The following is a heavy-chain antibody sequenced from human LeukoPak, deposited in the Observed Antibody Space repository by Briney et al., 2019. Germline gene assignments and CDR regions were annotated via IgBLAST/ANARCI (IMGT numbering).Heavy chain of an antibody. J-gene: IGHJ4*02. CDR1: GGSISSGGYS. CDR2: IYHSGST. CDR3: ARVHYYDSSGMGYYFDY. Sequence: SQTLSLTCTVSGGSISSGGYSWSWIRQPPGKGLEWIGYIYHSGSTYYNPSLKSRVTISVDRSKNQFSLKLSSVTAADTAVYYCARVHYYDSSGMGYYFDYWGQGTLVTVSS. V-gene: IGHV4-30-2*01. D-gene: IGHD3-22*01.